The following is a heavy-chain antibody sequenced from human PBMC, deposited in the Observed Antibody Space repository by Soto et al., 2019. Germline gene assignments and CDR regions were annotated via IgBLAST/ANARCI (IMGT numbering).Heavy chain of an antibody. V-gene: IGHV3-30*09. D-gene: IGHD1-26*01. CDR1: GFIFRSYA. Sequence: GGSLRLSCLASGFIFRSYAMHWVRQAPGKGLEWVAVITYDGANGYYADSIRGRFAISRDNSKSTLFLQMNSLRPEDTAVYYCARAFSGSYPNFDYWGQGTLVTVSS. CDR3: ARAFSGSYPNFDY. CDR2: ITYDGANG. J-gene: IGHJ4*02.